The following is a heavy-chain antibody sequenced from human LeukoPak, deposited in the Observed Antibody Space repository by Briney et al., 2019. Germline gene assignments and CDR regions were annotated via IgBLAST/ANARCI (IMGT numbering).Heavy chain of an antibody. V-gene: IGHV3-7*04. CDR2: IKQDGSEK. D-gene: IGHD3-3*01. Sequence: WGSLRLSCAASGFTFSSYWMSWVRQAPGKGLEWVANIKQDGSEKYYVDSVKGRFTISRDNAKNSLYLQMNSLRAEDTAVYYCARAGAELRFLEWLLYGIYYFDYWGQGTLVTVSS. J-gene: IGHJ4*02. CDR1: GFTFSSYW. CDR3: ARAGAELRFLEWLLYGIYYFDY.